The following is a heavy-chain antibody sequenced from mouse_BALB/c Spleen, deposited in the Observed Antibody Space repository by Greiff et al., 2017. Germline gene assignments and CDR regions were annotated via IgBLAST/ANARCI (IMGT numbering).Heavy chain of an antibody. CDR2: ISSGSSTI. D-gene: IGHD2-3*01. V-gene: IGHV5-17*02. Sequence: EVQRVESGGGLVQPGGSRKLSCAASGFTFSSFGMHWVRQAPEKGLEWVAYISSGSSTIYYADTVKGRFTISRDNPKNTLFLQMTSLRSEDTAMYYCARSDDYYLYFDYWGQGTTLTVSS. CDR1: GFTFSSFG. J-gene: IGHJ2*01. CDR3: ARSDDYYLYFDY.